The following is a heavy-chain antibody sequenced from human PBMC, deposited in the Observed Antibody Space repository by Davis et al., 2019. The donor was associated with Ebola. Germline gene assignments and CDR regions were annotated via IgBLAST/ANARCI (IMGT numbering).Heavy chain of an antibody. CDR2: INSDGSSP. Sequence: GESLKISCAASGFTFSRYWMHWVRQAPGKGLVWVSLINSDGSSPTYADSVKGRFTISRDNAKNTLYLQMHSLRAEDTAVYYCARDWSLYYYYGMDVWGKGTTVTVSS. CDR1: GFTFSRYW. V-gene: IGHV3-74*01. CDR3: ARDWSLYYYYGMDV. D-gene: IGHD2-8*02. J-gene: IGHJ6*04.